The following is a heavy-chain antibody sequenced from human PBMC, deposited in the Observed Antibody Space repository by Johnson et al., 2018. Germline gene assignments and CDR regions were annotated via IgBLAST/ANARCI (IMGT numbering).Heavy chain of an antibody. V-gene: IGHV3-21*01. D-gene: IGHD1-1*01. J-gene: IGHJ6*02. Sequence: VQLVESGGGLVKPGGSXRLSCEASGFSFSSYSMNWVRQAPGKGLAWVTLISSSSNYIYYADSVMGRFTISRDNAKNSLFLQMTSLSAEDTAVYECARDQGWNRYYYGMDVWGQGATVIVSS. CDR3: ARDQGWNRYYYGMDV. CDR1: GFSFSSYS. CDR2: ISSSSNYI.